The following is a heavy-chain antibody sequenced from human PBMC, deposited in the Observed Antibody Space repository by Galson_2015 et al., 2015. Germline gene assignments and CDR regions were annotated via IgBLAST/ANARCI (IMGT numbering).Heavy chain of an antibody. Sequence: SETLSLTCAVYGGSFSGYYWSWIRQPPGKGLEWIGEINHSGSTNYDPSLKSRVTISVDTSKNQFSLKLSSVTAADTAVYYCARGRSSFDYWGQGTLVTVSS. CDR2: INHSGST. D-gene: IGHD6-19*01. J-gene: IGHJ4*02. CDR1: GGSFSGYY. V-gene: IGHV4-34*01. CDR3: ARGRSSFDY.